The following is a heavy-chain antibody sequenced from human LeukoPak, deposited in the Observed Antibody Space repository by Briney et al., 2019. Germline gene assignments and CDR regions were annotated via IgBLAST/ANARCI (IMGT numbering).Heavy chain of an antibody. CDR1: GGTFSSYA. CDR3: ARGAMVRGVFDY. CDR2: IIPILGIA. D-gene: IGHD3-10*01. J-gene: IGHJ4*01. Sequence: SVKVSCKASGGTFSSYAISWVRQAPGQGLEWMGRIIPILGIANYAQKFQGRVTITADKSTSTAYMELSSLRSEDTAVYYCARGAMVRGVFDYWGQEPWSPSPQ. V-gene: IGHV1-69*04.